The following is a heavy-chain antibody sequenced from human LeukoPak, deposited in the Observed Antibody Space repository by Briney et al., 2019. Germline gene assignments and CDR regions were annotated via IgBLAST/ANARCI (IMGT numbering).Heavy chain of an antibody. CDR1: GFTFSSYA. D-gene: IGHD5-24*01. Sequence: PGRSLRLSCAASGFTFSSYAMHWVRQAPGKGLEWVAVISYDGSNKYYADSVKGRFTISRDNSKNTLHLQMNSLRAEDTAVYYCARDRGDGYNFHYYYYMDVWGKGTTVTVSS. V-gene: IGHV3-30*01. CDR2: ISYDGSNK. J-gene: IGHJ6*03. CDR3: ARDRGDGYNFHYYYYMDV.